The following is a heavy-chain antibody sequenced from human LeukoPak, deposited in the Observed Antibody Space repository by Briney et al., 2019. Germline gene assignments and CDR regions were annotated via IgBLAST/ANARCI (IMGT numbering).Heavy chain of an antibody. CDR2: MNPNSGNT. Sequence: GASVKVSCKASGYTFTSYDINWVRQATGQGLEWMGWMNPNSGNTGYAQKFQGRVTMTRDTSISTAYMELSRLRSDDTAVYYCARDRTASKLLWFGEGPRAGVDYWGQGTLVTVSS. CDR1: GYTFTSYD. CDR3: ARDRTASKLLWFGEGPRAGVDY. J-gene: IGHJ4*02. V-gene: IGHV1-8*02. D-gene: IGHD3-10*01.